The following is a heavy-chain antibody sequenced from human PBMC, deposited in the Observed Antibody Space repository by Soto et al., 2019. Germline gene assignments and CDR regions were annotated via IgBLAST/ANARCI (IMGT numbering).Heavy chain of an antibody. Sequence: PSETLSLTCTVSGDSISTYYWTWIRQPPGKGLEWIGYIYNSASTKYNPSLRGRVTIFGDTSKNQFSLKLSFVTAADTAVYYCARGRFDYIWGSPAPYLDYWGQGALVTVSS. CDR2: IYNSAST. J-gene: IGHJ4*02. CDR1: GDSISTYY. CDR3: ARGRFDYIWGSPAPYLDY. D-gene: IGHD3-16*01. V-gene: IGHV4-59*01.